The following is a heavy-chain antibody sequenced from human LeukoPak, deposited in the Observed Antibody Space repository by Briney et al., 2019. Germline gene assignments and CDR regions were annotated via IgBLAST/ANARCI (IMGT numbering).Heavy chain of an antibody. V-gene: IGHV4-38-2*02. Sequence: PSETLSLTCTVSGYSITNTYYWGWIRQPPGKGLEWIGSIYYSGSTLYNPSLKSRVTMSIDTSKDQFSLKLTSVTAADTAVYYCARQGGGYGSCGHWHWFDPWGQGTLVTVSS. CDR2: IYYSGST. J-gene: IGHJ5*02. CDR3: ARQGGGYGSCGHWHWFDP. CDR1: GYSITNTYY. D-gene: IGHD5-18*01.